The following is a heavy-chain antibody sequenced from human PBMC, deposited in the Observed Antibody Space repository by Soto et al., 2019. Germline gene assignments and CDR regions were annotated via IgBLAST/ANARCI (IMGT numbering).Heavy chain of an antibody. J-gene: IGHJ4*02. CDR1: GDTFTDYY. CDR2: VNPSGGHT. CDR3: ARGGHVVVVTAALDY. Sequence: QVQLMQSGAEVKKPGASVKVSCKASGDTFTDYYIHWVRQAPGQGLEWMGTVNPSGGHTTYAQHFLGRVTXTXXXSXXTLYMELTSLTSEATAVYYCARGGHVVVVTAALDYWGQGTLVTVSS. D-gene: IGHD2-21*02. V-gene: IGHV1-46*01.